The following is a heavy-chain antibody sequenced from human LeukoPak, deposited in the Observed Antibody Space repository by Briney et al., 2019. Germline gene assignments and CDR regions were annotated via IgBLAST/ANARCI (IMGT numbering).Heavy chain of an antibody. J-gene: IGHJ5*02. CDR2: IYTSGST. CDR1: GGSFSSYY. CDR3: ARDRKNRNWFDP. Sequence: SETLSLTCAVYGGSFSSYYWSWIRQPAGKGLEWIGRIYTSGSTNYNPSLKSRVTMSVDTSKNQFSLKLSSVTAADTAVYYCARDRKNRNWFDPWGQGTLVTVSS. V-gene: IGHV4-4*07.